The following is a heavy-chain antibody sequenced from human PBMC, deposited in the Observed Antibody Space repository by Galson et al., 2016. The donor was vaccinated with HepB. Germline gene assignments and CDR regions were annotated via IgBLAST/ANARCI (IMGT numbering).Heavy chain of an antibody. J-gene: IGHJ4*02. CDR3: ARGGDPDYFDY. CDR2: IYYSGST. D-gene: IGHD2-21*02. CDR1: TGSTRGYY. V-gene: IGHV4-59*01. Sequence: SETLSLTCTVSTGSTRGYYWSWIRQPPGKGLQWVGHIYYSGSTNYNPSLKSRVTISVDMPKNQISLRLNSVTAADTAVYYCARGGDPDYFDYWGQGTLVTVSS.